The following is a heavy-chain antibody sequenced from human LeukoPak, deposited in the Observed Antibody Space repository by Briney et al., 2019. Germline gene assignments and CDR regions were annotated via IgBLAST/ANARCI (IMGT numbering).Heavy chain of an antibody. Sequence: ASVKVSCKASGYTFTGYYMHWMRQAPGQGLEWMGWINPNSGGTNYAQKFQGRVTMTRDTSISTAYMELSRLRSDDTAVYYCAREGPGANWFDPWGQGTLVTVSS. CDR3: AREGPGANWFDP. V-gene: IGHV1-2*02. J-gene: IGHJ5*02. CDR1: GYTFTGYY. CDR2: INPNSGGT.